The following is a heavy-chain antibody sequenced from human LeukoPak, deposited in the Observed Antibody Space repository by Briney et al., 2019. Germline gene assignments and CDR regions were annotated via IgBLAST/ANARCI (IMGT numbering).Heavy chain of an antibody. CDR3: AKGDDNWNDFDY. J-gene: IGHJ4*02. CDR1: VFSFSRYG. V-gene: IGHV3-30*02. Sequence: GGSLRLSCAASVFSFSRYGMHWVRQAPGKGLEWVAFIRYDGSNKYYADSVKGRFTISRDNSKNTVHMQMNSLRGEDTAVYYCAKGDDNWNDFDYWGQGTPVTVSS. D-gene: IGHD1-20*01. CDR2: IRYDGSNK.